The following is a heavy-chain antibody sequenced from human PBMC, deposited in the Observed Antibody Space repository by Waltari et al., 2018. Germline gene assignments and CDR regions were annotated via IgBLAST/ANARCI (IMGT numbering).Heavy chain of an antibody. V-gene: IGHV3-48*04. D-gene: IGHD6-13*01. CDR2: IRSSSSTI. CDR1: GFTFSSYS. J-gene: IGHJ3*02. CDR3: ARGDSSSWYHTFDI. Sequence: EVQLVESGGGLVQPGGSLRLSCAASGFTFSSYSMNWVRQAPGTGLEWVSYIRSSSSTIYYADSVKGRFTISRDNAKNSLYLQMNSLRAEDTAVYYCARGDSSSWYHTFDIWGQGTMVTVSS.